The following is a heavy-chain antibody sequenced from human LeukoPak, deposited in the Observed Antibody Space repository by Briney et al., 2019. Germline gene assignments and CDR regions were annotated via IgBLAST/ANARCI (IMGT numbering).Heavy chain of an antibody. CDR2: IYPDGRT. J-gene: IGHJ4*02. V-gene: IGHV3-66*04. D-gene: IGHD6-13*01. CDR1: GFTVSTNY. CDR3: ASHRSTWYGFDH. Sequence: GGSLRLSCAASGFTVSTNYMNWVRQAPGKGLEWVSVIYPDGRTYYADSVRGRLTISRDSSKNTLYLQMNSLRAEDTAVYYCASHRSTWYGFDHWGQGTLVTVSS.